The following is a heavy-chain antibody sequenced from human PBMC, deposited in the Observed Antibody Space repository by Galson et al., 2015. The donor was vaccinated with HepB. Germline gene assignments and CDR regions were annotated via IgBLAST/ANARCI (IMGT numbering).Heavy chain of an antibody. CDR1: GFTFGDYA. Sequence: SLRLSCAASGFTFGDYAMSWFRQAPGKGLEWVGFIRSKAYGGTTEYAASVKGRFTISRDDSKSIAYLQMNSLKTEDTAVYYCTILQSIAAAEGGVENYYMDVWGKGTTVTVSS. CDR3: TILQSIAAAEGGVENYYMDV. CDR2: IRSKAYGGTT. D-gene: IGHD6-13*01. J-gene: IGHJ6*03. V-gene: IGHV3-49*03.